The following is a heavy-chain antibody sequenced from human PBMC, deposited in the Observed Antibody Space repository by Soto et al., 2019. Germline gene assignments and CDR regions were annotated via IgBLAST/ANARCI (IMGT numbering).Heavy chain of an antibody. CDR3: AKERSYYYAMDV. Sequence: GGSLRLSCAASGFALSSYAMSWVRQAPGKGLEWVSGLNKGGDSTYYADSVRGRFTITRDSFKNTVYLQMDSLRVEDTAVYYCAKERSYYYAMDVWGQGTTVTVSS. J-gene: IGHJ6*02. V-gene: IGHV3-23*01. CDR2: LNKGGDST. CDR1: GFALSSYA.